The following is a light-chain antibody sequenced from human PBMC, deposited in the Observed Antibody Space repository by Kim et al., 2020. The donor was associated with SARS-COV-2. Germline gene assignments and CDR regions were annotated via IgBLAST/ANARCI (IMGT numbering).Light chain of an antibody. CDR2: SNN. J-gene: IGLJ3*02. CDR1: SSNVGSNT. V-gene: IGLV1-44*01. Sequence: GQRVPIACSGSSSNVGSNTVNWYQQRPGTAPKLLIYSNNQRPSGVPDRFSGSKSGTSASLAISGLQSEDEAEYYCAAWDDSLNGWVFGGGTQLTVL. CDR3: AAWDDSLNGWV.